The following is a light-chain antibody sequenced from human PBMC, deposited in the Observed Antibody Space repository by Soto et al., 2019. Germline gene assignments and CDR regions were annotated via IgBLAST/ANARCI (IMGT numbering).Light chain of an antibody. CDR2: WAS. CDR3: QQYYNTFPT. V-gene: IGKV4-1*01. Sequence: DIVMTQSPDSLAVSLGERATINCKSSQSVLYSSDNKNYLAWYQQKPGLRPKLLIYWASTRESGVPDRFSGSGSGTDFTLTIRSLQAEDVAVYFCQQYYNTFPTFGKGTKV. CDR1: QSVLYSSDNKNY. J-gene: IGKJ1*01.